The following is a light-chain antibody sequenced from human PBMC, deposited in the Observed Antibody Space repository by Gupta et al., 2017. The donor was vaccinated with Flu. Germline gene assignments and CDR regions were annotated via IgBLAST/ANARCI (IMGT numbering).Light chain of an antibody. CDR1: SLRSYY. J-gene: IGLJ3*02. Sequence: SSALTHDPAVSVALGQTVRITCPGDSLRSYYATWHQHKPGQSPFLVIFGYNNRPSGIPDRFSASKSATTASLTIIGAQAEDEADYYCHARETSSNRWVFGGGTKLTVL. CDR3: HARETSSNRWV. CDR2: GYN. V-gene: IGLV3-19*01.